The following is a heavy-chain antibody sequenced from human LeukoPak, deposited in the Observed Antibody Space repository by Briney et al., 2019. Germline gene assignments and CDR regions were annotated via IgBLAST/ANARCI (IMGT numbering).Heavy chain of an antibody. Sequence: PGGSLRLSCAASGFTFSSYEMNWVRQAPGGGLEWVSYISSGGSTIYYADSVRGRFTISRDNAKNSLYLQMNSLRAEDTAVYYCARAATEDGYNSGYWGQGTLVTVSS. D-gene: IGHD5-24*01. V-gene: IGHV3-48*03. CDR3: ARAATEDGYNSGY. CDR2: ISSGGSTI. J-gene: IGHJ4*02. CDR1: GFTFSSYE.